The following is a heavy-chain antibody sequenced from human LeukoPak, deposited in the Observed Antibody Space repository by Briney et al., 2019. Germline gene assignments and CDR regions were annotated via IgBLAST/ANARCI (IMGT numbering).Heavy chain of an antibody. V-gene: IGHV3-23*01. CDR1: GFTFSSYV. CDR2: ISGSGGST. J-gene: IGHJ4*02. D-gene: IGHD3-10*01. CDR3: ASWVPDRGFDY. Sequence: QTGGSLRLSCAVTGFTFSSYVMSWVRQAPGKGLEWVSSISGSGGSTYYADSVKGRFTIFRDNSKKTLYLQMNSLRADDTAVYYCASWVPDRGFDYWGQGTLVTVSS.